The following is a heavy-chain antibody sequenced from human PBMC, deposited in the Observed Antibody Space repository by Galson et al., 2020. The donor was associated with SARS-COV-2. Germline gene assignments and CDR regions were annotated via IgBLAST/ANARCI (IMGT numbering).Heavy chain of an antibody. D-gene: IGHD3-9*01. CDR2: MNPNSGNT. CDR3: ARGPQWYYDILTGYILDAFEI. Sequence: ASVKVSCKASGYTFTSYDINWVRQATGQGLEWMGWMNPNSGNTGYAQKFQGRVTMTRNTSISTAYMELSSLRSEDTAVYYCARGPQWYYDILTGYILDAFEIWGQGTMVTVSS. CDR1: GYTFTSYD. J-gene: IGHJ3*02. V-gene: IGHV1-8*01.